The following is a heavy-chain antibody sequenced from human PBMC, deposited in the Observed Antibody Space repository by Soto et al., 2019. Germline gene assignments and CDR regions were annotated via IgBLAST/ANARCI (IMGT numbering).Heavy chain of an antibody. D-gene: IGHD2-15*01. CDR3: ARGQLPAATTYFDF. J-gene: IGHJ4*02. CDR2: IWFDGSNK. V-gene: IGHV3-33*01. CDR1: GFPFSSYS. Sequence: LLLSCASSGFPFSSYSIHLVRQAPGKGLEWVAIIWFDGSNKYYADSVKGRFSISRDNSKNTLFLQMDSLRAEDTAVYYCARGQLPAATTYFDFWGQGTLVTVSA.